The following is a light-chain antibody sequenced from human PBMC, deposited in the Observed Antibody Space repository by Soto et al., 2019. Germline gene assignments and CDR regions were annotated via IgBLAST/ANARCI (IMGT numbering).Light chain of an antibody. V-gene: IGKV1-5*01. CDR3: HQYNSYSPLT. CDR2: GAS. CDR1: QRISTW. Sequence: DIQMTQSPSTLSASVGDRVTITCRASQRISTWLAWYQQHPGEAPKLLIYGASYLESGVPSRFSGSGSGTEFTLTIDSLQPGDFAVYYCHQYNSYSPLTFGPGTRVDIK. J-gene: IGKJ3*01.